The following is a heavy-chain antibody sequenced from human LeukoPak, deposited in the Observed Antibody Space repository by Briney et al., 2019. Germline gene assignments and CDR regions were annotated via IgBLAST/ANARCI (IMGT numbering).Heavy chain of an antibody. Sequence: GESLKISCKGSGYSFTSYWIGWVRQMPGKGLEWMGIIYPGDSDTRYSPSFQGHVTISADSSSSTAYLQWSSLKASDTAMYYCARTQQLDAFDIWGQGTMVTVSS. CDR3: ARTQQLDAFDI. V-gene: IGHV5-51*01. CDR1: GYSFTSYW. CDR2: IYPGDSDT. D-gene: IGHD6-13*01. J-gene: IGHJ3*02.